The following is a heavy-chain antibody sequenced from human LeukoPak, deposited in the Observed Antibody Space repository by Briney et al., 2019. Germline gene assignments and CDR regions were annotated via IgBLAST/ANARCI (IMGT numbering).Heavy chain of an antibody. V-gene: IGHV1-69*13. CDR3: ARDRGSREYQLPGWGWFDP. J-gene: IGHJ5*02. CDR2: IIPIFGTA. CDR1: GGTFSSYA. D-gene: IGHD2-2*01. Sequence: SVKVSCKASGGTFSSYAISWVRQAPGQGLEWMGGIIPIFGTANYAQKFQGRVTITADESTSTAYMELSSLRSEDTAVYYCARDRGSREYQLPGWGWFDPWGQGTLVTVSS.